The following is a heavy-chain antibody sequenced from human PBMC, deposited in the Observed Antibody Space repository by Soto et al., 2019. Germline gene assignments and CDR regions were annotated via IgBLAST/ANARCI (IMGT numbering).Heavy chain of an antibody. D-gene: IGHD2-8*01. CDR2: ISSSSSYI. CDR3: ARGYCTNGVCYGYNWFDP. Sequence: GGSLRLSCAASGVTFSSYGMNWVRQAPGKGLEWVSSISSSSSYIYYADSVKGRFTIFRDNAKNSLYLQMNSLRAEDTAVYYCARGYCTNGVCYGYNWFDPWGQGTLVTVSS. V-gene: IGHV3-21*01. J-gene: IGHJ5*02. CDR1: GVTFSSYG.